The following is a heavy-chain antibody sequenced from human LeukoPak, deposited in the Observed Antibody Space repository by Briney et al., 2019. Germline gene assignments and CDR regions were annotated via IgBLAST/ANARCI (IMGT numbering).Heavy chain of an antibody. CDR3: ARDSVSGSYFDY. D-gene: IGHD1-26*01. CDR1: RFTFSTYS. CDR2: ISSSSSYM. Sequence: GGSLRLSCAASRFTFSTYSMNWVRQAPGKGLEWVSSISSSSSYMYNADSVKGRFTISRDNSKNTLYLQMNSLRAEDTAVYYCARDSVSGSYFDYWGQGTLVTVSS. V-gene: IGHV3-21*01. J-gene: IGHJ4*02.